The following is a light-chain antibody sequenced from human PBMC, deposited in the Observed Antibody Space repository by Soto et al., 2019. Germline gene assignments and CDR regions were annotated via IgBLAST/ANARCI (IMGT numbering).Light chain of an antibody. CDR2: AAS. V-gene: IGKV1-39*01. Sequence: DIQMTQSPSSLSASVGDRVTITCRASQSISSYLNWYQQKPGKAPKLLIYAASSLQSGVPSRFSGSGSGTDLSLSIGSLQPEDFATYYCQQSYSTPLFTFGPGTKVDIK. CDR3: QQSYSTPLFT. J-gene: IGKJ3*01. CDR1: QSISSY.